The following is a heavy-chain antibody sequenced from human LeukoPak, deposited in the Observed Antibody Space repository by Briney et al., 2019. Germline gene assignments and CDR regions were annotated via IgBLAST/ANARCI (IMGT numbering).Heavy chain of an antibody. D-gene: IGHD1-1*01. J-gene: IGHJ3*02. Sequence: PGGSLRLSCAASGFTFSSYAMSWVRQAPGKGLEWVSAISGSGGSTYYADSVKGRFTISRDNSKNTLYLQMNSLRAEDTAVYYCVREYNWNVGPHDAFDIWGQGTMFTVSS. CDR2: ISGSGGST. CDR1: GFTFSSYA. V-gene: IGHV3-23*01. CDR3: VREYNWNVGPHDAFDI.